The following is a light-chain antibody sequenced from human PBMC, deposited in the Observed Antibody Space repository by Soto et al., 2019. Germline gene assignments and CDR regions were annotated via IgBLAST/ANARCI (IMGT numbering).Light chain of an antibody. CDR2: LGS. CDR3: MQALQTPPT. Sequence: DIVMTQSPLSLPVTPGEPASISCRSSQSLLHSNGYNYLDWNLQKPGQSPQLLIYLGSNRASGVPDRFSGSGSGTDFTLKISRVEAEDVGVYYCMQALQTPPTFGQGTKVEIK. V-gene: IGKV2-28*01. J-gene: IGKJ1*01. CDR1: QSLLHSNGYNY.